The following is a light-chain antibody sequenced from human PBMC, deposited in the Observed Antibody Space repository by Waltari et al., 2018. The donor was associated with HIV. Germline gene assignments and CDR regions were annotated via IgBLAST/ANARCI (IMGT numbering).Light chain of an antibody. J-gene: IGLJ2*01. Sequence: QSVLTQPPSVSAAPGQRVTISCTGSSSNIRAGSAGHWYQHLPGTAPKHLIYDNNNRPSGFPDRFSGSKSGTSASLAITGLQAEDEADYYCQSYDSSLSGVIFGGGTKLTVL. CDR3: QSYDSSLSGVI. CDR1: SSNIRAGSA. V-gene: IGLV1-40*01. CDR2: DNN.